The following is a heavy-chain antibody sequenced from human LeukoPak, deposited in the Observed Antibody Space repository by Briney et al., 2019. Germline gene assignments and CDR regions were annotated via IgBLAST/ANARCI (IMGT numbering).Heavy chain of an antibody. CDR2: ISGSGGST. J-gene: IGHJ4*02. CDR1: GFTFSSYA. Sequence: PGGSLRLSCAASGFTFSSYAMSWVRQAPWKGLEWVSAISGSGGSTYYADSVKGRFTISRDNSKNTLYLQMNSLRAEDTAVYYCAKDGDSSSFRLGYFDYWGQGTLVTVSS. V-gene: IGHV3-23*01. D-gene: IGHD6-6*01. CDR3: AKDGDSSSFRLGYFDY.